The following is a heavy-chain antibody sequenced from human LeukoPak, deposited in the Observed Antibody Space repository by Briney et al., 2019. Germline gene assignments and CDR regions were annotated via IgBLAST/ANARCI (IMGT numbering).Heavy chain of an antibody. CDR1: GFTFISYG. J-gene: IGHJ5*02. CDR3: AKDYSSGWYESWFDP. D-gene: IGHD6-19*01. Sequence: PGGSLRLSCAASGFTFISYGMHWVRQAPGKGLEWVAFIRYDGSHKYYVGSVKGRFTISRDNSKNTLYLQMNSLRAEDTAVYYCAKDYSSGWYESWFDPWGQGTLVAVSS. V-gene: IGHV3-30*02. CDR2: IRYDGSHK.